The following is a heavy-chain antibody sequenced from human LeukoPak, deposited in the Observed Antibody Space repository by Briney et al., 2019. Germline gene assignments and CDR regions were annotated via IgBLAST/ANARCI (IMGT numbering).Heavy chain of an antibody. J-gene: IGHJ4*02. D-gene: IGHD6-19*01. CDR3: ARLIPVAGIIDY. Sequence: SETLSLTCTVSGDSIASRSYYWGCIRQPPGKGLEWIGSIYYRGTPYYNPSLKSRVTVSVDTSKNQFSLKLSSVTAADTAVYYCARLIPVAGIIDYWGQGTLVTVPS. V-gene: IGHV4-39*01. CDR2: IYYRGTP. CDR1: GDSIASRSYY.